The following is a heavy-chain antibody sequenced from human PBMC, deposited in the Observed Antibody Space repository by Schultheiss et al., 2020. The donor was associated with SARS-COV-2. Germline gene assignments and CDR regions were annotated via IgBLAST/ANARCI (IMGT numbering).Heavy chain of an antibody. D-gene: IGHD2-21*02. CDR3: ARPSVVTARSWYFDL. V-gene: IGHV3-23*01. CDR2: IEGSGGTT. CDR1: GFTFSRYA. Sequence: GGSLRLSCAASGFTFSRYAMSWVRQAPGKGLEWVSTIEGSGGTTYYADSVKGRFTTSRDNSKNTLYLQMDNLRAEDTAVYYCARPSVVTARSWYFDLWGRGTLVTVSS. J-gene: IGHJ2*01.